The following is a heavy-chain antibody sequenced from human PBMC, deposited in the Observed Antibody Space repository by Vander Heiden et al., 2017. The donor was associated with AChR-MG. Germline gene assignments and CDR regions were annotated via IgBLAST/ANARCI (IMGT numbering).Heavy chain of an antibody. J-gene: IGHJ4*02. CDR2: ISWNSGSI. Sequence: EVQLVESGGGLVQPGRSLRLSCAASGFTFDDYAMHWVRQAPGKGLEWVSGISWNSGSIGYADSVKGRFTISRDNAKNSLYLQMNSLRAEDTALYYCAKEAYYYGSGSSRPNSNFDYWGQGTLVTVSS. D-gene: IGHD3-10*01. CDR1: GFTFDDYA. V-gene: IGHV3-9*01. CDR3: AKEAYYYGSGSSRPNSNFDY.